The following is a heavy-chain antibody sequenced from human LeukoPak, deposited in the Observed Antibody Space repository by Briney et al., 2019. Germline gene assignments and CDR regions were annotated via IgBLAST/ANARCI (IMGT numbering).Heavy chain of an antibody. J-gene: IGHJ4*02. D-gene: IGHD1-26*01. CDR3: ARERGMEGRLNSGSYEGDY. Sequence: ASVKVSCKASGGTFSSYAISWVRQAPGQGLEWMGRIIPILGIANYAQKFQGRVTITADKSTSTAYMELSSLRSEDTAVYYCARERGMEGRLNSGSYEGDYWGQGTLVTVSS. CDR1: GGTFSSYA. CDR2: IIPILGIA. V-gene: IGHV1-69*04.